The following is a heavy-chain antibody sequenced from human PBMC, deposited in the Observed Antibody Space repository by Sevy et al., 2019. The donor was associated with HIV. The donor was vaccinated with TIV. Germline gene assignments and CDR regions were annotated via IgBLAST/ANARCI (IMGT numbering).Heavy chain of an antibody. CDR2: IKEDGSEK. V-gene: IGHV3-7*01. CDR3: AREGQWSHPGDY. CDR1: GFSFSSFW. D-gene: IGHD2-15*01. J-gene: IGHJ4*02. Sequence: GGSLRLSCAASGFSFSSFWMSWVRQSPGKGLEWVANIKEDGSEKYYVDSVKGRFTICRDNAKNSLYLQMNSLRAEDTAVYYCAREGQWSHPGDYWGQGTLVTVSS.